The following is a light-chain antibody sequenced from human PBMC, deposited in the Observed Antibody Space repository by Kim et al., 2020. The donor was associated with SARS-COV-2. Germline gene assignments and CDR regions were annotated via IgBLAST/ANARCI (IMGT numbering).Light chain of an antibody. Sequence: SSELTQDPAVSVALGQTVRITCQGDSLRSYYATWYLQKPGQAPILVIYGKNNRPSGPPVRFSAFTSANTASLTTTATHAGDVADYYCYSPVSYHNVVFGG. CDR3: YSPVSYHNVV. J-gene: IGLJ2*01. V-gene: IGLV3-19*01. CDR2: GKN. CDR1: SLRSYY.